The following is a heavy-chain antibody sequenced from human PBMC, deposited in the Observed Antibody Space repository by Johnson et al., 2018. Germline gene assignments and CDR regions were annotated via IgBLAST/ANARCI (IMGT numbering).Heavy chain of an antibody. D-gene: IGHD2-2*01. J-gene: IGHJ3*02. V-gene: IGHV1-69*12. Sequence: QVQLVQSGAEVKKPGSSVKISCKASGGTFRNFAISWVRQAPGQGLEWMGAILPISGTADYAQKFQGRVTITAVDSTSTAYLGLSSLSSEDTAIYSCSRYHTYVALEIWGKGKMLTVSS. CDR3: SRYHTYVALEI. CDR1: GGTFRNFA. CDR2: ILPISGTA.